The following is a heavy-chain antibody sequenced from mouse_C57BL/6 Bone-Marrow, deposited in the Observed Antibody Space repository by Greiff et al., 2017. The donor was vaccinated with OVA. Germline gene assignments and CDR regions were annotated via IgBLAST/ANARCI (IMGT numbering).Heavy chain of an antibody. CDR3: ARDASRGWYCDV. CDR1: GFTFSDFY. CDR2: SRNKANDYTT. J-gene: IGHJ1*03. Sequence: EVQRVESGGGLVQSGRSLRLSCATSGFTFSDFYMEWVRQAPGKGLEWIAASRNKANDYTTEYSASVKGRFIVSRDTSQSILYLQMNALRAEDTAIYYCARDASRGWYCDVWGTGTTVTVSS. V-gene: IGHV7-1*01.